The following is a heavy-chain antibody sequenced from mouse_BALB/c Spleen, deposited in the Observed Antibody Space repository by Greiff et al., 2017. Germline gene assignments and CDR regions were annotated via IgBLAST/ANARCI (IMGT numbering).Heavy chain of an antibody. CDR3: ARSELAWFAY. Sequence: EVKVEESGPGLVKPSQSLSLTCTVTGYSITSDYAWNWIRQFPGNKLEWMGYISYSGSTSYNPSLKSRISITRDTSKNQFFLQLNSVTTEDTATYYCARSELAWFAYWGQGTLVTVSA. D-gene: IGHD4-1*01. CDR1: GYSITSDYA. CDR2: ISYSGST. J-gene: IGHJ3*01. V-gene: IGHV3-2*02.